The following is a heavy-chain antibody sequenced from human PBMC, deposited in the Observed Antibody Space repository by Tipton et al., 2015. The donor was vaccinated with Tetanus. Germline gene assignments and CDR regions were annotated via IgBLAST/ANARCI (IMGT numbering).Heavy chain of an antibody. Sequence: TLSLTCTVSGGSISSYYWSWIRQPPGKGLEWIGYIYYSGSTNYNPSLKSRVTISVDTSKNQFSLKLSSVTAADTAVYYCARGGDIVLMVYAWNWFDPWGQGTLVTVSS. CDR1: GGSISSYY. CDR3: ARGGDIVLMVYAWNWFDP. D-gene: IGHD2-8*01. J-gene: IGHJ5*02. CDR2: IYYSGST. V-gene: IGHV4-59*01.